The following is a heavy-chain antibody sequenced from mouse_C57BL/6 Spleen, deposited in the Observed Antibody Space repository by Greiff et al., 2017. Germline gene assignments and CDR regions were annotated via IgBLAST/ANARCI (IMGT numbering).Heavy chain of an antibody. CDR2: IDPSDSYT. V-gene: IGHV1-59*01. CDR3: AIQLRGFAY. D-gene: IGHD3-2*02. CDR1: GYTFTSYW. Sequence: QVQLKQPGAELVRPGTSVKLSCKASGYTFTSYWMHWVKQRPGQGLEWIGVIDPSDSYTNYNQKFKGKATLTVDTSSSTAYMQLSSLTSEDSAVYYCAIQLRGFAYWGQGTLVTVSA. J-gene: IGHJ3*01.